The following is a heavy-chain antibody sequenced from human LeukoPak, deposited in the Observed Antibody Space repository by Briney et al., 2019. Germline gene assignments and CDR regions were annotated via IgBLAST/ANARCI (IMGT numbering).Heavy chain of an antibody. CDR2: IYHSGST. CDR3: ARLRGGYYYYYMDV. J-gene: IGHJ6*03. CDR1: GYSISSGYY. V-gene: IGHV4-38-2*02. Sequence: SETLSLTCTVSGYSISSGYYWGWIRQPPGKGLEWIGSIYHSGSTYYNPSLKSRVTISVDTSKNQFSLKLSSVTAADTAVYYCARLRGGYYYYYMDVWGKGTTVTVSS. D-gene: IGHD3-10*01.